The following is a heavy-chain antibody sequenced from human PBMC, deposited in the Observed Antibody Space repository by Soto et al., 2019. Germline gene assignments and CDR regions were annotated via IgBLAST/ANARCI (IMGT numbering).Heavy chain of an antibody. V-gene: IGHV4-39*01. CDR2: IYYSGRT. D-gene: IGHD2-21*02. J-gene: IGHJ4*02. CDR3: ARQRTSVVTRAYFDV. Sequence: PSETLSLTCTVTGDSINSRSYYWGWIRQPPGKGLEWIGSIYYSGRTYNNPSLRSRVSMSIDTSKDQFSLKLKSVTAADTALYFCARQRTSVVTRAYFDVWGPGSLVTVSS. CDR1: GDSINSRSYY.